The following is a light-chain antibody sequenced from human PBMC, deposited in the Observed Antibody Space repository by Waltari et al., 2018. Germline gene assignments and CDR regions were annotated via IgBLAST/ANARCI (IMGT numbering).Light chain of an antibody. CDR3: QYSAT. CDR2: GAS. J-gene: IGKJ1*01. Sequence: EIVLTQSPGTLSLSPGERATLSCRASQTVTGSYLAWYQQKPGQAPRLLIYGASIRATGIPDRFSGSGSGTDFTLTISRLDPEDFAVYYCQYSATFGQGTKVEIK. V-gene: IGKV3-20*01. CDR1: QTVTGSY.